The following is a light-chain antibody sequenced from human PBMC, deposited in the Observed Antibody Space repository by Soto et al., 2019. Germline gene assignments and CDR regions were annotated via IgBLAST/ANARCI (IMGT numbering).Light chain of an antibody. CDR2: DVA. Sequence: QSVLTQPASVSGSPGQPITISCTGTSTDVGCYNYVSWYQQHPGKAPKLMIYDVANRPSGVSNRFSGSKSGITASLTISGLQAEDEADYYCSSYTTSSTYVFGTGTKVTVL. CDR3: SSYTTSSTYV. J-gene: IGLJ1*01. CDR1: STDVGCYNY. V-gene: IGLV2-14*01.